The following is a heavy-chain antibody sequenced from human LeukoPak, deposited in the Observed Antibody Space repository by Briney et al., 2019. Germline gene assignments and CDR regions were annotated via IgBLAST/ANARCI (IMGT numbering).Heavy chain of an antibody. Sequence: GASLQISCKGSGSSFTSYWIGWVRQLPGKGLEWMGIIYPGDSDTRYSPSFQGQVTISADKSISTAYLQWSSLKASDTAMYYCATGGSSSWYYRFDYWGQGTLVTVSS. J-gene: IGHJ4*02. D-gene: IGHD6-13*01. CDR3: ATGGSSSWYYRFDY. CDR1: GSSFTSYW. V-gene: IGHV5-51*01. CDR2: IYPGDSDT.